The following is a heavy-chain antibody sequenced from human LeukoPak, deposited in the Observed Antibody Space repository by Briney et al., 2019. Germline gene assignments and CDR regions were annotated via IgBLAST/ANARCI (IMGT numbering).Heavy chain of an antibody. CDR2: ISAYNGNT. CDR1: GYTFTSYG. V-gene: IGHV1-18*01. Sequence: ASVKVSCKASGYTFTSYGISWVRQAPGQGLEWMGWISAYNGNTNYAQKLQGRVTMTTDTSTSTAYMELRSLRSDDTAVYYCARDLGYFDKNWFDPWGQGTLVTVSS. D-gene: IGHD3-9*01. J-gene: IGHJ5*02. CDR3: ARDLGYFDKNWFDP.